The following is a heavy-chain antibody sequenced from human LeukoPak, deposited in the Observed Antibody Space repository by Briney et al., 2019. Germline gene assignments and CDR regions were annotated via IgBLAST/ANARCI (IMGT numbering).Heavy chain of an antibody. V-gene: IGHV3-21*01. D-gene: IGHD3-22*01. CDR1: GFTFSSYS. CDR2: ISSSSSYI. CDR3: ARDFSVVSPLDY. Sequence: GGSLRLSCAASGFTFSSYSMNWVRQAPGKGLEWVSSISSSSSYIYYADSVEGRFTISRDNAKNSLYLQMNSLRAEDTAVYYCARDFSVVSPLDYWGQGTLVTVSS. J-gene: IGHJ4*02.